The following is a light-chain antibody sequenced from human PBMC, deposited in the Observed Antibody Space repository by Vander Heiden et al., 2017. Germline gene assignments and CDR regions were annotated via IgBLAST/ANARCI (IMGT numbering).Light chain of an antibody. CDR2: WAS. J-gene: IGKJ1*01. CDR1: QSVLFTSNNKNY. V-gene: IGKV4-1*01. Sequence: DIVMTQSPDSLAVSLGERATINCKSSQSVLFTSNNKNYLAWYQQKPGQPPKLLIYWASTRESGVPARFSGSGAGKDFTLTIRSLQAEDVAVYYCQQYYSAPRAFGQGTKGE. CDR3: QQYYSAPRA.